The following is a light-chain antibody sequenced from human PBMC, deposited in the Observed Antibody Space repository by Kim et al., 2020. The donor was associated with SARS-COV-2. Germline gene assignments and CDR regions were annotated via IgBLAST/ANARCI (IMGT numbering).Light chain of an antibody. CDR2: DAS. CDR3: QQRSNWPLT. J-gene: IGKJ4*01. CDR1: ESVSSS. V-gene: IGKV3-11*01. Sequence: DIVLTQSPATLSLSPGERATLPCWASESVSSSLAWYQQKPGQTPKLLIYDASKMATGVPARFSASGSGTDFTLTISCLEPEDVAVYYCQQRSNWPLTFGGGTKVDIK.